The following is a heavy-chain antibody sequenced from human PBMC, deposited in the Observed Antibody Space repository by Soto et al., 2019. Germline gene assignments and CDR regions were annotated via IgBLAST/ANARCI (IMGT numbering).Heavy chain of an antibody. CDR3: ARAEMVYFPFDY. Sequence: GGSLRLSCAASGFTFSNCWLNWVRQAPGKGLEWVANIKQDGSERYYVDSVKGRFTISRDNAKNLLYLQMNSLRAEDTAVYYCARAEMVYFPFDYWGQGALVTVSS. CDR1: GFTFSNCW. J-gene: IGHJ4*02. V-gene: IGHV3-7*01. D-gene: IGHD2-8*01. CDR2: IKQDGSER.